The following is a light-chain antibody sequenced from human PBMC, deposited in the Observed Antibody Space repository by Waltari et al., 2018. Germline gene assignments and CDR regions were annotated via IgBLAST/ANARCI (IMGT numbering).Light chain of an antibody. CDR1: RSILSSANNKNY. CDR3: QEYYTIPPWA. J-gene: IGKJ1*01. V-gene: IGKV4-1*01. Sequence: DIVMTQSPDSLAMSLGERATINCRSSRSILSSANNKNYLGWYQKKPGQPPKLLFYWASPRQSGVPDRFSASGSGTDFSLTISSLQAEDVAVYYCQEYYTIPPWAFCQGTKVEIK. CDR2: WAS.